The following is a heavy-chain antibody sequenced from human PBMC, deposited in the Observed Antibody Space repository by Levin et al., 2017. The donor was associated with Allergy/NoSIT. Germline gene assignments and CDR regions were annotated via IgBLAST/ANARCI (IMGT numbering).Heavy chain of an antibody. CDR3: ARSQRPTYYYDSDGYHFDY. CDR1: GDSIISSSYY. J-gene: IGHJ4*02. CDR2: IYYSGST. V-gene: IGHV4-39*07. D-gene: IGHD3-22*01. Sequence: SETLSLTCTVSGDSIISSSYYWGWVRQPPGKGLEWIGSIYYSGSTYYSPSFKSRVSISIDTSKRQFSLKLSSVTAADTAVYFCARSQRPTYYYDSDGYHFDYWGQGTLVTVSS.